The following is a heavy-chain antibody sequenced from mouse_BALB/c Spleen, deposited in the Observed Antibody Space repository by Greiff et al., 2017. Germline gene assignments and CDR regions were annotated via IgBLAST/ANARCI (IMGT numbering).Heavy chain of an antibody. CDR3: ARSIYRYDGAWFAY. D-gene: IGHD2-14*01. CDR1: GYSITSDYA. V-gene: IGHV3-2*02. J-gene: IGHJ3*01. Sequence: EVQLQQSGPGLVKPSQSLSLTCTVTGYSITSDYAWNWIRQFPGNKLEWMGYISYSGSTSYNPSLKSRISITRDTSKNQFFLQLNSVTTEDTATYYCARSIYRYDGAWFAYWGQGTLVTVSA. CDR2: ISYSGST.